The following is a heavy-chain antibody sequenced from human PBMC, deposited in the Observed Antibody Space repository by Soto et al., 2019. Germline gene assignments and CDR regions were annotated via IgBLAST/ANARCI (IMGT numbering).Heavy chain of an antibody. Sequence: QVQLVESGGGVVQPGRSLRLSCAASGSTFSTYGMHWVRQAPGKGLEWLAVISNNGINKYYADSVKGRFTISRDNSKDTLFLQMNSLRGEDTAIYYCARVIRADSTSSNFYYYSGLDVWGQGTTVTVSS. CDR2: ISNNGINK. V-gene: IGHV3-30*03. CDR3: ARVIRADSTSSNFYYYSGLDV. J-gene: IGHJ6*01. D-gene: IGHD6-6*01. CDR1: GSTFSTYG.